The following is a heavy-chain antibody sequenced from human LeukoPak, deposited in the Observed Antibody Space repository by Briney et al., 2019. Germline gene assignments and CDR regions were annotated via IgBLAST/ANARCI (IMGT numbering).Heavy chain of an antibody. CDR2: IYYSGST. V-gene: IGHV4-39*07. J-gene: IGHJ4*02. Sequence: SETLSLTCTVSGGSISSSSYYWGWIRQPPGKGLEWIGSIYYSGSTYYNPSLKSRVTISVDTSKNQFSLKLSSVTAADTAVYYCARDAGRVRGMRVWGQGTLVTVSS. CDR3: ARDAGRVRGMRV. CDR1: GGSISSSSYY. D-gene: IGHD3-10*01.